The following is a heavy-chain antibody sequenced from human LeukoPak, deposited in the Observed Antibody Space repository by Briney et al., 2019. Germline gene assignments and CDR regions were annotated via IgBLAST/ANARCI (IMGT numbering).Heavy chain of an antibody. CDR1: GFTFSNAW. D-gene: IGHD3-3*01. CDR3: TTAPVGVVIIVAV. J-gene: IGHJ6*02. Sequence: GGSLRLSCAASGFTFSNAWMSWVRQAPGQGLEWVGRIKSKTDGGTTDYAAPVKGRFTISRDDSKNTLYLQMNSLKTEETAVYYCTTAPVGVVIIVAVWGQRTTVTASS. V-gene: IGHV3-15*01. CDR2: IKSKTDGGTT.